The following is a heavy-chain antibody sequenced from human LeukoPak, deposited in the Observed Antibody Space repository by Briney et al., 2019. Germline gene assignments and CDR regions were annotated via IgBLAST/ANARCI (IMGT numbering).Heavy chain of an antibody. V-gene: IGHV3-23*01. CDR1: GFTLSSYA. CDR2: ISGNAGST. D-gene: IGHD3-9*01. Sequence: PGGSLRPSCTASGFTLSSYAMSWVRQAPGKGLEWVSLISGNAGSTYYADSVKGRFTISRDITKNTLYLQMNSLRAEDTATYYCAKGGPGYFDWFDIDYWGQGTLVTVSS. CDR3: AKGGPGYFDWFDIDY. J-gene: IGHJ4*02.